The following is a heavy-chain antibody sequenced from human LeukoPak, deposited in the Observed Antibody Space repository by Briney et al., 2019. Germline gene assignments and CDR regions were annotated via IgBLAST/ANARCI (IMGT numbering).Heavy chain of an antibody. D-gene: IGHD2-2*01. CDR3: ARGRVVPAAFHYYYYMDV. CDR1: GGSFSGYY. Sequence: PSETLSLTCAVYGGSFSGYYWSWIRQPPGKGLEWIGEINHSGSTNYNPSLKSRVTILVDTSKNQFSLKLSSVTAADTAVYYCARGRVVPAAFHYYYYMDVWGKGTTVTVSS. J-gene: IGHJ6*03. V-gene: IGHV4-34*01. CDR2: INHSGST.